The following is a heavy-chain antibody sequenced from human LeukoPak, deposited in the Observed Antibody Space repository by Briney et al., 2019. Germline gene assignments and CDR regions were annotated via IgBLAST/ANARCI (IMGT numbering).Heavy chain of an antibody. CDR1: GFTFSSYA. CDR2: ISGSGGST. J-gene: IGHJ1*01. D-gene: IGHD4-17*01. CDR3: AKDGRAYDYGDYGYFQH. V-gene: IGHV3-23*01. Sequence: GGSLRLSCAASGFTFSSYAMSWVRQAPGKGLEWVSAISGSGGSTYYADSVKGRFTISRGNSKNTLYLQMNSLRAEDTAVYYCAKDGRAYDYGDYGYFQHWGQGTLVTVSS.